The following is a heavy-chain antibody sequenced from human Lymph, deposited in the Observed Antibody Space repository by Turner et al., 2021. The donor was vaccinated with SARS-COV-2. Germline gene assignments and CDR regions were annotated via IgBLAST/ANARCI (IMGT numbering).Heavy chain of an antibody. CDR3: ARDVERYNDFWSGYSGGYGLDV. CDR2: INPNSGGT. CDR1: ASTFTGYY. V-gene: IGHV1-2*02. Sequence: QVQLVQSGAEVKKPGASVKLSCHASASTFTGYYMHWVRQAPGQGLEWMGWINPNSGGTNYAQKFEGRVTMTSDTSISTAYMELSRLGSDDTAVYYGARDVERYNDFWSGYSGGYGLDVWGQGTTVTVSS. D-gene: IGHD3-3*01. J-gene: IGHJ6*02.